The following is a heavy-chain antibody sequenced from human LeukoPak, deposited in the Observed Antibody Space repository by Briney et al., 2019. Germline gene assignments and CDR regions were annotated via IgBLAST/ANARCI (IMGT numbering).Heavy chain of an antibody. CDR1: GFTFSGSA. CDR3: TSGYSGSYYRDY. D-gene: IGHD1-26*01. V-gene: IGHV3-73*01. CDR2: IRSKANSYAT. J-gene: IGHJ4*02. Sequence: GGSLKLSCAASGFTFSGSAMHGVRQASGKGLEGVGRIRSKANSYATAYAAWVKGRFPISRDDSKNTAYLQMNSLKTEDTAVYYCTSGYSGSYYRDYWGQGTLVTVSS.